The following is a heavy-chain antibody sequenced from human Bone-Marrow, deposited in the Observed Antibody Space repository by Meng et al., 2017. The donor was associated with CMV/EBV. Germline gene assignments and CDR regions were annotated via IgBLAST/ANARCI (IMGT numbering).Heavy chain of an antibody. Sequence: GGSLKISCAVSGFTIGAHWMDWVRQAPGKGLEWVGRYKKKGDTYITEYAVPVKGRVTISTDDSKNSLDLQMSSLKTEDTAVYFCAAYISGYPYWGQGTQVTVSS. CDR1: GFTIGAHW. CDR2: YKKKGDTYIT. D-gene: IGHD5-18*01. CDR3: AAYISGYPY. V-gene: IGHV3-72*01. J-gene: IGHJ4*02.